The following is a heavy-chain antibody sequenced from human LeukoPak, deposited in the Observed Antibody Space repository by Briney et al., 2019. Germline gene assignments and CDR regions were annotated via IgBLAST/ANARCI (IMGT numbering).Heavy chain of an antibody. CDR2: VSGNGGAT. D-gene: IGHD6-19*01. Sequence: PGGSLRLSCVASGFTFSTFAMTWVRQAPGKGLEWVSTVSGNGGATFYADSVKGRFTISRDNSKNTLYLQMNSLRAEDTAVYYCAKVGFSGWYLNYFDYWGQGTLVTVSS. J-gene: IGHJ4*02. V-gene: IGHV3-23*01. CDR1: GFTFSTFA. CDR3: AKVGFSGWYLNYFDY.